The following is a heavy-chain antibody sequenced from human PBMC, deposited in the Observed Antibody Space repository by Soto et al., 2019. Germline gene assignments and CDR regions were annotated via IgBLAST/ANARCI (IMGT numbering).Heavy chain of an antibody. D-gene: IGHD2-15*01. Sequence: LSLTCTVSGGSISSGGYYWSWIRQHPGKGLEWIGYIYYSGSTYYNPSLKSRVTISVDTSKNQFSLKLSSVTAADAAVYYCARDNRYCSGGSSYPNWFDSWGQGTLVTVSS. V-gene: IGHV4-31*03. J-gene: IGHJ5*01. CDR1: GGSISSGGYY. CDR3: ARDNRYCSGGSSYPNWFDS. CDR2: IYYSGST.